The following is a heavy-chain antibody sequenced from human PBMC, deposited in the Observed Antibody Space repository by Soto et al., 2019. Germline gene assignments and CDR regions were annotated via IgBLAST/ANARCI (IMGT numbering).Heavy chain of an antibody. V-gene: IGHV4-59*01. CDR1: GGSISSYY. CDR2: IYYSGST. D-gene: IGHD4-17*01. J-gene: IGHJ3*02. CDR3: ARVHGNYVGDAFDI. Sequence: SETLSLTCTVSGGSISSYYWSWIWQPPGKGLEWIGYIYYSGSTNYNPSLKSRVTISVDTSKNQFSLKLSSVTAADTAVYYCARVHGNYVGDAFDIWGQGTMVTVSS.